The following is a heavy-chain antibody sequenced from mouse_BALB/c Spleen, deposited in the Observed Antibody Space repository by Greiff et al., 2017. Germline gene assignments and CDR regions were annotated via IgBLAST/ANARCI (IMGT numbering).Heavy chain of an antibody. CDR1: GYTFSSYW. CDR3: ARRLGGFAY. CDR2: ILPGSGST. Sequence: QVQLQQSGAELMQPGASVKISCKATGYTFSSYWIAWVKQRPGHGLEWIGEILPGSGSTNYNEKFKGKATFTADTSFNTAYMQLSSLTSEDSAVYYCARRLGGFAYWGQGTLVTVSA. J-gene: IGHJ3*01. V-gene: IGHV1-9*01. D-gene: IGHD4-1*01.